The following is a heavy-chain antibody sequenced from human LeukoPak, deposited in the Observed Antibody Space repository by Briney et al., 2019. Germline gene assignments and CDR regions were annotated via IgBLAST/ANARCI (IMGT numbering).Heavy chain of an antibody. CDR1: GYTFSGYY. V-gene: IGHV1-2*02. CDR3: ARELYPPVGPPLPRGLA. D-gene: IGHD1-26*01. CDR2: INPNSGGT. Sequence: ASVNVSCKASGYTFSGYYIHWVRQAPGQGRDWMGWINPNSGGTNYAKKFQGRVTMPRDTSISTAYMELSRLRSDDTAVYYCARELYPPVGPPLPRGLAWGQGTLVTVSS. J-gene: IGHJ5*02.